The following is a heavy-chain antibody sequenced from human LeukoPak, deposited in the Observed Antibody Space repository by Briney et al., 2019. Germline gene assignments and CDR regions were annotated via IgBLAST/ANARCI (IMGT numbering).Heavy chain of an antibody. Sequence: PSETLSLTCAVYGGSFSGYYWSWIRQPPGKGLEWIGEINHSGSTNYNPSLKSRVTISVDTSKNQFSLKLSSVTAADTAVYYCARIGPAAILNWFDPWGQGTLVTVSS. J-gene: IGHJ5*02. CDR1: GGSFSGYY. CDR3: ARIGPAAILNWFDP. V-gene: IGHV4-34*01. D-gene: IGHD2-2*02. CDR2: INHSGST.